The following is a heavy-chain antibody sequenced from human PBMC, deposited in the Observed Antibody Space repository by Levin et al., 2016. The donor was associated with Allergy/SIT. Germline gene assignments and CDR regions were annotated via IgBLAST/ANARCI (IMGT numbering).Heavy chain of an antibody. D-gene: IGHD6-13*01. J-gene: IGHJ4*02. V-gene: IGHV3-15*01. CDR2: IKSKTDGGTT. CDR3: TTSPRQLVPIDY. Sequence: WIRQPPGKGLEWVGRIKSKTDGGTTDYAAPVKGRFTISRDDSKNTLYLQMNSLKTEDTAVYYCTTSPRQLVPIDYWGQGTLVTVSS.